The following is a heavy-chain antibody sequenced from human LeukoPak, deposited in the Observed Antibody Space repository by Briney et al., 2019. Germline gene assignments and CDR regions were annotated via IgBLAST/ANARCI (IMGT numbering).Heavy chain of an antibody. CDR3: ATYYDSAGFDFDY. Sequence: PGGSLRLSCAASGFTFRSYEMNWVRQAPGKGLEWVSYISSSGSTMYYADSVKDRFTISRDNAKNSLYLQMSSLRAEDTAVYYCATYYDSAGFDFDYWGQGTLVTVSS. J-gene: IGHJ4*02. CDR2: ISSSGSTM. V-gene: IGHV3-48*03. CDR1: GFTFRSYE. D-gene: IGHD3-22*01.